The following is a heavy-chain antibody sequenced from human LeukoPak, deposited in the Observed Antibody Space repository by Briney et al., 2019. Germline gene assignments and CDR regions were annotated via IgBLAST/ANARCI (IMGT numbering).Heavy chain of an antibody. Sequence: PGGSLRLSCAASGFTFSSYWMSWVRQAPGKGLEWVANIKQGGSEKYYVDSVKGRFTISRDNAKNSLYLQMNSLRAEDTAVYYCARVHHDFWSGYSLSDWFDPWGQGTLVTVSS. CDR2: IKQGGSEK. CDR3: ARVHHDFWSGYSLSDWFDP. J-gene: IGHJ5*02. D-gene: IGHD3-3*01. CDR1: GFTFSSYW. V-gene: IGHV3-7*01.